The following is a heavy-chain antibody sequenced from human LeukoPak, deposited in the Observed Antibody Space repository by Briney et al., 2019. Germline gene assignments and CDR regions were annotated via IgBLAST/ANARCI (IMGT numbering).Heavy chain of an antibody. CDR1: GFTFGDYY. V-gene: IGHV3-11*01. CDR2: ISSSGSTI. Sequence: GGFLRLSCAASGFTFGDYYMSWIRQVPGKWLEWVSYISSSGSTIYYADSVKGRFTISRDNAKNSLYLQMNSLRAEDTAVYYCARGLMITFGGVIGGVDYWGQGTLVTVSS. D-gene: IGHD3-16*02. J-gene: IGHJ4*02. CDR3: ARGLMITFGGVIGGVDY.